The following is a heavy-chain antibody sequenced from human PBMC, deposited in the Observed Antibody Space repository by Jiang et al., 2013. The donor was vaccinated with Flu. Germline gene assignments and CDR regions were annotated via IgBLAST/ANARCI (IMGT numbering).Heavy chain of an antibody. J-gene: IGHJ4*02. D-gene: IGHD6-19*01. CDR1: SVSSNSAA. CDR2: TYYRSKWYN. V-gene: IGHV6-1*01. CDR3: ARDGLAVAGTVLDY. Sequence: SVSSNSAAWNWIRQSPSRGLEWLGRTYYRSKWYNDYAVSVKGRITINPDTSKNQFSLQLNSVTPEDTAVYYCARDGLAVAGTVLDYWGQGTLVTVSS.